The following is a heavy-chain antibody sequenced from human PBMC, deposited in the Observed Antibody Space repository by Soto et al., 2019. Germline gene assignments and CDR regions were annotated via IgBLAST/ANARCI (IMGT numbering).Heavy chain of an antibody. CDR2: INHSGST. D-gene: IGHD3-22*01. CDR1: GGSISSGGYH. Sequence: PSETLSLTCTVSGGSISSGGYHWSWIRQPPGKGLEWIGEINHSGSTNYNPSLKSRVTISVDTSKNQFSLKLSSVTAADTAVYYCARGGSYYYDSSGRYFDYWGQGTLVTVSS. CDR3: ARGGSYYYDSSGRYFDY. V-gene: IGHV4-39*07. J-gene: IGHJ4*02.